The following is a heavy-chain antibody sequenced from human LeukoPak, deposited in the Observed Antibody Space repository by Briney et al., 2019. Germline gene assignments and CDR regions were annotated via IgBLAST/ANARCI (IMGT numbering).Heavy chain of an antibody. V-gene: IGHV3-23*01. CDR2: ISGSGGST. D-gene: IGHD1-26*01. CDR1: GFTFSSYA. CDR3: AKDEWIVGYYYYYGMDV. J-gene: IGHJ6*02. Sequence: GGSLRLSCAASGFTFSSYAMSWVRQAPGKGLEWVSDISGSGGSTYYADSVKGRFTISRDNSKNTLYLQMNSLRAEDTAVYYCAKDEWIVGYYYYYGMDVWGQGTTVTVSS.